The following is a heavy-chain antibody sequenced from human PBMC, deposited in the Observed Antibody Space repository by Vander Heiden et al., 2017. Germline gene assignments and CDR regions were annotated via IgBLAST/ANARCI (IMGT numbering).Heavy chain of an antibody. CDR2: ISGSGGST. D-gene: IGHD2-21*02. Sequence: EVYLLVPGGGLVQPGGSLSLSCAASGFACNTYAMYLVRPAPWKGLEWVSAISGSGGSTYYADSVRGRLTISRDNSKNTLYLQMNSVRAEDTAVYFCARESSVVTPHWYFDLWGRGTRVTVSS. J-gene: IGHJ2*01. CDR1: GFACNTYA. CDR3: ARESSVVTPHWYFDL. V-gene: IGHV3-23*01.